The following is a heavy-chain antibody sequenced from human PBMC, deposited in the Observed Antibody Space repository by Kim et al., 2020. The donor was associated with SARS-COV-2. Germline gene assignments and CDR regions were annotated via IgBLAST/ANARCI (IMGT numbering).Heavy chain of an antibody. V-gene: IGHV1-3*01. CDR2: INAGNGNT. Sequence: ASVKVSCKASGYTFTSYAMHWVRQAPGQRLEWMGWINAGNGNTKYSQKFQGRVTITRDTSASTAYMELSSLRSEDTAVYYCARVYGDYGDYLMDYWGQGTLVTVSS. J-gene: IGHJ4*02. D-gene: IGHD4-17*01. CDR3: ARVYGDYGDYLMDY. CDR1: GYTFTSYA.